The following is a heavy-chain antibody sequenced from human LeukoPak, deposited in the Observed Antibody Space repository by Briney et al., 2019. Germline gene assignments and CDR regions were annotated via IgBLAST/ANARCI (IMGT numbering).Heavy chain of an antibody. CDR2: IYYSGST. CDR3: AREGPSGYYPTHGMDV. D-gene: IGHD3-22*01. Sequence: SETLSLTCTVSGGSISSGGYYWSWIRQHPGRGLEWIGYIYYSGSTYYNPSLKSRVTISVDTSKNQFSLKLSSVTAADTAVYYCAREGPSGYYPTHGMDVWGQGTTVTVSS. CDR1: GGSISSGGYY. J-gene: IGHJ6*02. V-gene: IGHV4-31*03.